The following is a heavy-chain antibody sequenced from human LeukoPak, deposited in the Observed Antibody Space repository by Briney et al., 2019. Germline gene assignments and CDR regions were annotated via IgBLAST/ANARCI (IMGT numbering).Heavy chain of an antibody. CDR1: GYTFTSYD. D-gene: IGHD3-10*01. Sequence: GASVKVSCKASGYTFTSYDFNWVRQPTGQGLEWMGWMNHNSGNTGYAQKFQGRVTITRNTSISTAYMELSSLRSEDTAVYYCARGPPHYYGSGSYPDIWGQGTLVTVSS. CDR3: ARGPPHYYGSGSYPDI. J-gene: IGHJ4*02. CDR2: MNHNSGNT. V-gene: IGHV1-8*03.